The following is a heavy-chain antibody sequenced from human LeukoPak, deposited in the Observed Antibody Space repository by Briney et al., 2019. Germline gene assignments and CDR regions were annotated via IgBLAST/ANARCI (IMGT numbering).Heavy chain of an antibody. CDR1: GYTFTGYY. D-gene: IGHD5-12*01. V-gene: IGHV1-2*02. CDR2: INPNSGGT. CDR3: ARGGYSGYDFSFDP. Sequence: ASVKVSYKASGYTFTGYYMHWVRQAPGQELEWMGWINPNSGGTNYAQKFQGRVTMTRDTSISTAYMELSRLRSDDTAVYYCARGGYSGYDFSFDPWGQGTLVTVSS. J-gene: IGHJ5*02.